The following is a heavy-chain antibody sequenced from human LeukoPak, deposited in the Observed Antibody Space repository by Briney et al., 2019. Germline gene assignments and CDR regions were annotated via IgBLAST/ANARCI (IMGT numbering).Heavy chain of an antibody. D-gene: IGHD2-2*01. J-gene: IGHJ4*02. CDR1: GYTFTSYG. V-gene: IGHV1-18*01. CDR3: ARPYCSSTSCQRPFDY. Sequence: ASVKVSCKASGYTFTSYGISWVRQAPGQGLEWMGWISAYNGNTNYAQKFQGRVTMTRDTSTSTVYMELSSLRSEDTAVYYCARPYCSSTSCQRPFDYWGQGTLVTVSS. CDR2: ISAYNGNT.